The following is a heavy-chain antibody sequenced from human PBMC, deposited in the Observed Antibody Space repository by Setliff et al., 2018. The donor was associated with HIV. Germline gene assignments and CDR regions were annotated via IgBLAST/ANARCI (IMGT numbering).Heavy chain of an antibody. D-gene: IGHD1-26*01. CDR1: GGTFSNCA. CDR2: IIPIFGTA. V-gene: IGHV1-69*13. Sequence: SVKVSCKASGGTFSNCAINWVRQAPGQGLEWMGGIIPIFGTANHAQKLQGRVTITADEFTSTACLELSSLTSEDTAVYYCATGLDRSTINAGFDIWGQGTMVTVSS. J-gene: IGHJ3*02. CDR3: ATGLDRSTINAGFDI.